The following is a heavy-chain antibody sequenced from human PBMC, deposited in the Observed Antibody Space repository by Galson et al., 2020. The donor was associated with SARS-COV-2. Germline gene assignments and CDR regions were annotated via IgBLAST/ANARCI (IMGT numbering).Heavy chain of an antibody. V-gene: IGHV3-33*01. CDR3: ARDLPVAAAETDAFDI. D-gene: IGHD6-13*01. Sequence: QLGESLKISCAASGFTFSSYGMHWVRQAPGKGLEWVAVIWYDGSNKYYADSVKGRFTISRDNSKNTLYLQMNSLRAEDTAVYYCARDLPVAAAETDAFDIWGQGTMVTVSS. CDR1: GFTFSSYG. CDR2: IWYDGSNK. J-gene: IGHJ3*02.